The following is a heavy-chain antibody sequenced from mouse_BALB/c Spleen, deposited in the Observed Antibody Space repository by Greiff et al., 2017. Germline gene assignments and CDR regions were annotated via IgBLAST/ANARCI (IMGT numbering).Heavy chain of an antibody. D-gene: IGHD1-1*01. CDR3: ARGNYGSSLDY. CDR2: ISSGSSTI. Sequence: EVQVVESGGGLVQPGGSRKLSCAASGFTFSSFGMHWVRQAPEKGLEWVAYISSGSSTIYYADTVKGRFTISRDNPKNTLFLQMTSLRSEDTAMYYCARGNYGSSLDYWGQGTTLTVSS. V-gene: IGHV5-17*02. J-gene: IGHJ2*01. CDR1: GFTFSSFG.